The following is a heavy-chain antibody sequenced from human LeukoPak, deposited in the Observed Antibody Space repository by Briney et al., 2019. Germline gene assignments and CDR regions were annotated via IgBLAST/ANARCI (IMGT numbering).Heavy chain of an antibody. Sequence: SETLSLTCTVSGGSISSGGYYWSWIRQPPGKGLEWIGYIYHSGSTYYNPSLKSRVTISVDTSKNQFSLKLSSVTAADTAVYYCATHSSSWLGAFDIWGQGTMVTVSS. CDR2: IYHSGST. J-gene: IGHJ3*02. CDR1: GGSISSGGYY. D-gene: IGHD6-13*01. CDR3: ATHSSSWLGAFDI. V-gene: IGHV4-30-2*01.